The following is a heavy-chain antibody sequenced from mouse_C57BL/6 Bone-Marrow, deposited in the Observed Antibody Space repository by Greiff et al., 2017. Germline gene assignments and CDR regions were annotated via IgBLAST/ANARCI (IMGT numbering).Heavy chain of an antibody. D-gene: IGHD2-1*01. J-gene: IGHJ4*01. CDR2: IDPEDGDP. V-gene: IGHV14-1*01. CDR1: GFNIKDYY. Sequence: EVQLQQSGAELVRPGASVKLSCTASGFNIKDYYMHWVKQRPEQGLEWIGRIDPEDGDPEYAPKFQGKATMTADTSSNTAYLQLSSLTSEDTAVYYCTPLLFLDDAMDYWGQGTSVTVSS. CDR3: TPLLFLDDAMDY.